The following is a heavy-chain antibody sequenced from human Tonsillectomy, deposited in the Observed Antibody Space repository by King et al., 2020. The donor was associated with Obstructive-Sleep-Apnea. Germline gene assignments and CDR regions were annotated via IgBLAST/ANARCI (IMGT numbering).Heavy chain of an antibody. J-gene: IGHJ5*02. Sequence: VQLVESGGGLVQPGRSLRLSCAASGFTFDDYAMHWVRQAPGKGLEWVSGISWYGGSRGLAESVKGRFTISRDNAKNSLYLQMNSLRAEDTALYYCAKDSYDTLPGGWFDPWGQGTLVTVSS. CDR2: ISWYGGSR. CDR3: AKDSYDTLPGGWFDP. CDR1: GFTFDDYA. D-gene: IGHD3-3*01. V-gene: IGHV3-9*01.